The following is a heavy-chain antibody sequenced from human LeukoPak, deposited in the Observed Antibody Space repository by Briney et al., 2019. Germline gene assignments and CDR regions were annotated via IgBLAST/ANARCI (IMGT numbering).Heavy chain of an antibody. V-gene: IGHV4-4*07. J-gene: IGHJ3*02. Sequence: TPSETLSLTCTVSGGSISSYYWSWIRKPAGKGLEWIGRIYTSGSTNYNPSLKSRVTMSVDTSKNQFSLKLSSVTAAETAVYYCAREHADFWSGYPDAFDIWGQGTMVTVSS. CDR3: AREHADFWSGYPDAFDI. D-gene: IGHD3-3*01. CDR2: IYTSGST. CDR1: GGSISSYY.